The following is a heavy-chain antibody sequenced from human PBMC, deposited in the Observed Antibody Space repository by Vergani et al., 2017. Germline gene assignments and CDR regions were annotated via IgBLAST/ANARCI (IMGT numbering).Heavy chain of an antibody. D-gene: IGHD2-15*01. Sequence: VQLVESGGGLVKPGGSLRLSCAASGFTFSSYSMNWVRQAPGKGLEWVSSISSSSSYIFYADSVKGRFTISRDNAKNSLYLQMNSLRAEDTAVYYCARDCSGGSCYFTYWGQGTLVTVSS. CDR3: ARDCSGGSCYFTY. CDR1: GFTFSSYS. J-gene: IGHJ4*02. V-gene: IGHV3-21*01. CDR2: ISSSSSYI.